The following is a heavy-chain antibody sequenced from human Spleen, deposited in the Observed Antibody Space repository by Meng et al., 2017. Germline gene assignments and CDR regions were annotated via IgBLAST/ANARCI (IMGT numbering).Heavy chain of an antibody. D-gene: IGHD5-12*01. J-gene: IGHJ4*02. CDR1: GYSITGSYN. CDR3: ATTSGYDLAAVDY. V-gene: IGHV4-38-2*01. Sequence: SETLSLTCAVSGYSITGSYNWGWIRQSPGKGLEWIGSVYLSGSTYYNPSLKSRVTISADTAKKQLSLKLSSVTAEDTAVYYCATTSGYDLAAVDYWGQGTLVTVSS. CDR2: VYLSGST.